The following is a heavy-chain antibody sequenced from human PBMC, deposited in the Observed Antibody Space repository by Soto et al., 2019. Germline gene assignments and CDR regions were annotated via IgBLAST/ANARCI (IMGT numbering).Heavy chain of an antibody. D-gene: IGHD3-16*01. CDR1: GGSISGYY. Sequence: SETLSLTCTVSGGSISGYYWSWIRQPPGKGLEWIGYIYYSGNTNYNPSLKSRVTISVDTSKNQFSLKLSSVTAADTAVYYCARHPYAGDNNWFDPRGQGTLVTVSS. CDR2: IYYSGNT. J-gene: IGHJ5*02. CDR3: ARHPYAGDNNWFDP. V-gene: IGHV4-59*08.